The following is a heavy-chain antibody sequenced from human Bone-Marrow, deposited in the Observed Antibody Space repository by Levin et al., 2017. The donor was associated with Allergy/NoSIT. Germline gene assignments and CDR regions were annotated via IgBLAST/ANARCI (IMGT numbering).Heavy chain of an antibody. D-gene: IGHD3-10*01. CDR3: VRDAGRGGDLDY. CDR1: GFTFSRYW. CDR2: IKVDGTEK. Sequence: TGGSLRLSCAASGFTFSRYWMSWVRQAPGERLEWVAQIKVDGTEKYYVDFVRGRFTISRDNAKNSLYLQMNSLRVEDTAVYYCVRDAGRGGDLDYWGQGTLVTVSS. V-gene: IGHV3-7*01. J-gene: IGHJ4*02.